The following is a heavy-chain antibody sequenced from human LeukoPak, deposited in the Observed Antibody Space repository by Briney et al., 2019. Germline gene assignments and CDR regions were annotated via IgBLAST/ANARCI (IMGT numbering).Heavy chain of an antibody. Sequence: GASVKVSCKASGYTFTTYGISWVRQAPGQGLEWMGIINPSGGSTSYAQKFQGRVTMTRDTSTSTVYMELSSLRSEDTAVYYCARDSGDGYNYAGFDYWGQGTLVTVSS. D-gene: IGHD5-24*01. J-gene: IGHJ4*02. CDR1: GYTFTTYG. CDR2: INPSGGST. V-gene: IGHV1-46*01. CDR3: ARDSGDGYNYAGFDY.